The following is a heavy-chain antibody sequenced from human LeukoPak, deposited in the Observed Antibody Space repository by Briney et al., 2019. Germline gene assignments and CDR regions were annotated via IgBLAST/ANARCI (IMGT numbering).Heavy chain of an antibody. CDR3: ARRRYYDSTGFFD. J-gene: IGHJ1*01. Sequence: PSETLSLTCTVSGGSISSSSYYWGWIRQPPGKGLEWIGDIYYSGRTYYNLSLRNRVSISLDTSKNRFSLTLTSVTAADTAVHYCARRRYYDSTGFFDWGRGSLVIVSS. D-gene: IGHD3-22*01. CDR2: IYYSGRT. V-gene: IGHV4-39*02. CDR1: GGSISSSSYY.